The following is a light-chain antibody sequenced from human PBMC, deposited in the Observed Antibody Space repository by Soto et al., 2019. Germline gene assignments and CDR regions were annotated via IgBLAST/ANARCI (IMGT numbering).Light chain of an antibody. Sequence: IVLTQCPATLSLSPGARVTLSCRASQSVSSSYLTWYQQKPGQAPRLLIYGATTRATGIPARFSGSGSGTEFTLTISSLQSEDFAVYYCQQYNNWPPITFGQGTRLEIK. V-gene: IGKV3-15*01. J-gene: IGKJ5*01. CDR3: QQYNNWPPIT. CDR1: QSVSSSY. CDR2: GAT.